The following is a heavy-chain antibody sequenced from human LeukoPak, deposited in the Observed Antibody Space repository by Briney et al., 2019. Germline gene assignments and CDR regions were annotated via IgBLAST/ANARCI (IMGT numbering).Heavy chain of an antibody. V-gene: IGHV3-30*18. CDR1: GFTFSSDG. Sequence: PGRSLRLSCAASGFTFSSDGMHWVRQAPGKGLEWVAVISYDGSNKYYADSVKGRFTISRDNSKNTVYLQMNSLRTEDTAVYYFANKLSYSSGWFWGQGTLVTVSS. D-gene: IGHD6-19*01. CDR3: ANKLSYSSGWF. CDR2: ISYDGSNK. J-gene: IGHJ4*02.